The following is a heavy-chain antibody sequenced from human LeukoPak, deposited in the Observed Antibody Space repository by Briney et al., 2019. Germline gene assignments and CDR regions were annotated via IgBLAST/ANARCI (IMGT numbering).Heavy chain of an antibody. D-gene: IGHD3-9*01. V-gene: IGHV1-2*02. Sequence: ASVKVSCKASGYTFTGYYMHWVRQAPGQGLEWMGRINPNSGGTNYAQKFQGRVTMTRDTSISTAYMELSRLRSDDTAVYYCARGLVLSYYDILTGQLDYWGQGTLVTVSS. CDR2: INPNSGGT. J-gene: IGHJ4*02. CDR3: ARGLVLSYYDILTGQLDY. CDR1: GYTFTGYY.